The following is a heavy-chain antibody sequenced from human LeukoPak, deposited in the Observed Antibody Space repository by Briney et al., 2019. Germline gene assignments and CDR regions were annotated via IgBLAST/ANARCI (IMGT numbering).Heavy chain of an antibody. D-gene: IGHD5-24*01. Sequence: SETLSLTCTVSGGSISSSSYYWGWIRQPPGKGLEWIGSIYYSGSTYYNPSLRSRVTISVDTSKTRFSLKVSSVTAADTALYYCARVAAATTNPRFDSWGPGTLVTVSS. J-gene: IGHJ4*02. CDR1: GGSISSSSYY. V-gene: IGHV4-39*07. CDR3: ARVAAATTNPRFDS. CDR2: IYYSGST.